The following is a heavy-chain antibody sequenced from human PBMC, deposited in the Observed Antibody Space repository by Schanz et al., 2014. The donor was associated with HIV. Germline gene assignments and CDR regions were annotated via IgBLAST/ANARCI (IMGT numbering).Heavy chain of an antibody. D-gene: IGHD6-19*01. CDR1: GFTFSSFG. J-gene: IGHJ4*02. Sequence: QVQLVESGGGVVQPGRSLRLSCAASGFTFSSFGMHWVRQAPGKGLEWVAVISSDGSEEYFADSVKGRFTISRDSAKNSLYLRMNSLRAEDTAVYYCARRQWVAPDYWGQGTLVTVSS. CDR2: ISSDGSEE. V-gene: IGHV3-30*03. CDR3: ARRQWVAPDY.